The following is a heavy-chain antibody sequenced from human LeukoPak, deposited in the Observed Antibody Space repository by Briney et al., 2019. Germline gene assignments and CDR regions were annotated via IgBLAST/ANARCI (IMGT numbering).Heavy chain of an antibody. CDR3: ARAYGDILTGYPYFDY. Sequence: SETLSLTCTVSGGSISSYYWSWIRQPPGKGLEWIGYIYYSGSTNYNPSLKSRVTISVDTSKNQFSLKLSSVTAADKAVYYCARAYGDILTGYPYFDYWGQGTLVTVSS. J-gene: IGHJ4*02. D-gene: IGHD3-9*01. CDR2: IYYSGST. CDR1: GGSISSYY. V-gene: IGHV4-59*01.